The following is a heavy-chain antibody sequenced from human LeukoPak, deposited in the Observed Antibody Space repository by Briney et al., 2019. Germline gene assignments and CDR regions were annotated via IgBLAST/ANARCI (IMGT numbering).Heavy chain of an antibody. Sequence: HSGGSLRLSCAASGITLSTYWMSWVRQAPGKGLEWVANIKQDGSEKYYVNSVKGRFTISRDNARGSLYLQMNSLRVEDTAVYYCAKIDSASFASWGQGTLVSVSA. D-gene: IGHD3-22*01. CDR2: IKQDGSEK. CDR3: AKIDSASFAS. V-gene: IGHV3-7*01. CDR1: GITLSTYW. J-gene: IGHJ4*02.